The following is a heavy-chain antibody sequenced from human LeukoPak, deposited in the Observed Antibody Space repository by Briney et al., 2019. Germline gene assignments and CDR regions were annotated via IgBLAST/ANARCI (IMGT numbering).Heavy chain of an antibody. D-gene: IGHD3-22*01. V-gene: IGHV4-61*05. Sequence: PSETLSLTCTVSGGSISSSSYYWGWIRQPPGKGLEWIGYIYYSGSTNYNPSLKSRVTISVDTSKNQFSLKLSPVTAADTAVYYCARAYYYDSSGYLSTWGQGTLVTVSS. CDR3: ARAYYYDSSGYLST. J-gene: IGHJ5*02. CDR1: GGSISSSSYY. CDR2: IYYSGST.